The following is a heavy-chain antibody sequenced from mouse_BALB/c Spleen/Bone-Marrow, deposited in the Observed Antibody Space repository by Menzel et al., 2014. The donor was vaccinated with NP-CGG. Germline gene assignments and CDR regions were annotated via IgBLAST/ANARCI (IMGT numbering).Heavy chain of an antibody. CDR2: INPIAGYT. CDR3: ARNYDYDGGYCAMDY. J-gene: IGHJ4*01. CDR1: GYTFTSYW. Sequence: QVQLQQSGTGLAKPGASVKMSCKASGYTFTSYWIHWIKQRPGQGLEWIGYINPIAGYTEYNQKFKDKATLTADKSSSTAYIQLSSLASDDSAVYYCARNYDYDGGYCAMDYWGQGTSVTVSS. D-gene: IGHD2-4*01. V-gene: IGHV1-7*01.